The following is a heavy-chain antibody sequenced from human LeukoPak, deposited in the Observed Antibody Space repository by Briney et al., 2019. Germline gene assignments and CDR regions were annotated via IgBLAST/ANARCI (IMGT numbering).Heavy chain of an antibody. CDR1: GFTFSSNW. Sequence: PGGSLRLSCATSGFTFSSNWMSWVRHRPGRGLDWVANIKPDGSAQYYAASVKGRFTVSRDNAKNSLYLQMNSLRVEDTAVYYCARANNSSWHNWGQGTLVTVSA. V-gene: IGHV3-7*01. CDR3: ARANNSSWHN. CDR2: IKPDGSAQ. D-gene: IGHD6-13*01. J-gene: IGHJ4*02.